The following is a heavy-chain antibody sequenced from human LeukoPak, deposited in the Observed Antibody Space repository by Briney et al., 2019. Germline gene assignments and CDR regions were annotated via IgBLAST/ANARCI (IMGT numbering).Heavy chain of an antibody. V-gene: IGHV3-74*01. J-gene: IGHJ4*02. CDR1: GFSFSSSW. CDR3: ARGQDSGYDSGFDY. CDR2: INDDETST. Sequence: GGSLRLSCAASGFSFSSSWMHWVRHVPGKGLEWVSRINDDETSTTYAESVKGRFTISRDNAKNTLYLQMNSLRAHDTAVYYCARGQDSGYDSGFDYWGQGTLVTVSS. D-gene: IGHD5-12*01.